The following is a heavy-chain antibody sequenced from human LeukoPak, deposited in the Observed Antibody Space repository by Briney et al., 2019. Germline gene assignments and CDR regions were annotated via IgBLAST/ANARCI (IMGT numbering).Heavy chain of an antibody. V-gene: IGHV1-2*02. D-gene: IGHD2-2*01. CDR3: ARVYCSSTSCPLGMDV. CDR2: INPNSGGT. Sequence: ASVKVSCKASGYTFTGYYMHWVRQAPGQGLEWMGWINPNSGGTNYAQKFQGRVTMTRDTSISTAYMELSRLRSDDTAVYYCARVYCSSTSCPLGMDVWGQGTLVTVSS. J-gene: IGHJ4*02. CDR1: GYTFTGYY.